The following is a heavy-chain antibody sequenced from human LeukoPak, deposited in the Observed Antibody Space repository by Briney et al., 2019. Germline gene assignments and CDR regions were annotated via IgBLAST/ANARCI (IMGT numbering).Heavy chain of an antibody. CDR2: MNPNSGNT. CDR1: GYTFTSYD. D-gene: IGHD6-6*01. V-gene: IGHV1-8*03. Sequence: ASVKVSCKASGYTFTSYDINWVRQATGQGLEWMGWMNPNSGNTGYAQKFQGRVTITRNTSISTAYMELSSLRSEDTAVYYCARGPPTRGLVHYDYWGQGTLVTVSS. CDR3: ARGPPTRGLVHYDY. J-gene: IGHJ4*02.